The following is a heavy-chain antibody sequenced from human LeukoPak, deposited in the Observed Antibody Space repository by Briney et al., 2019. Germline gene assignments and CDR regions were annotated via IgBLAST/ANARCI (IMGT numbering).Heavy chain of an antibody. CDR1: GFTFSSYA. CDR3: AKDPHYDSSGYYYLY. Sequence: GGSLRLSCAASGFTFSSYAMSWVRQAPGKGLEWVSAISGSGGSTYYADSVKGRFTISRDNSKNTLYLQMNSLRAEDTAVYYCAKDPHYDSSGYYYLYWGQGTLVTVSS. D-gene: IGHD3-22*01. J-gene: IGHJ4*02. V-gene: IGHV3-23*01. CDR2: ISGSGGST.